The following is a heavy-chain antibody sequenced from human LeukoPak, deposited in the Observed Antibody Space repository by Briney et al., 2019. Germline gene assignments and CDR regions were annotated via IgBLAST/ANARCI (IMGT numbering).Heavy chain of an antibody. CDR2: IYPGDSDT. D-gene: IGHD6-13*01. CDR1: GYSFTSYW. CDR3: ARRIGIAAAGTIGFDY. J-gene: IGHJ4*02. V-gene: IGHV5-51*07. Sequence: GEPLKISSKDSGYSFTSYWSCIGHPIPEKGLEWRGIIYPGDSDTRYSPSFQGQVTISADKSISPAYLQWSSLKASDTAMYYCARRIGIAAAGTIGFDYWGQGTLVTVSS.